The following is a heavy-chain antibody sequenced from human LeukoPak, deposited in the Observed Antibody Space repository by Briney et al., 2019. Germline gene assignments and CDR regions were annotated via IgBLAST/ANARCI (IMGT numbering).Heavy chain of an antibody. CDR3: AKVPGSYYVDFDY. D-gene: IGHD3-10*01. J-gene: IGHJ4*02. CDR2: IGSDGGST. CDR1: GGSISSSSYY. Sequence: ETLSLTCTVSGGSISSSSYYWGWIRQPPGKGLEWVSGIGSDGGSTYYADSVKGRFTIARDNSKNTVYLQMNSLRAEDTAVYYCAKVPGSYYVDFDYWGQGTLVTVSS. V-gene: IGHV3-23*01.